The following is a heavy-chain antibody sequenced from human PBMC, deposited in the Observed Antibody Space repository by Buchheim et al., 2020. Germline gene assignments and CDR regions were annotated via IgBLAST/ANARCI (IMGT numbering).Heavy chain of an antibody. CDR3: AESSHPHDYYGMDV. V-gene: IGHV3-7*01. D-gene: IGHD1-26*01. Sequence: EVQVAESGGGLVQPGGSLTLSCAGSRFTILNYWMSWVRQAPGKGLEWVANINHDESATNYADSVKGRFTISRDSAKNSLFLQMNSLRAEDTAVYYCAESSHPHDYYGMDVWGQGTT. CDR1: RFTILNYW. CDR2: INHDESAT. J-gene: IGHJ6*02.